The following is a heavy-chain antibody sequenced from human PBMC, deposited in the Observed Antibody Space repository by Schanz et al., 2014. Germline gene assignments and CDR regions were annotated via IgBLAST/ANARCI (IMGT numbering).Heavy chain of an antibody. CDR3: ASGEARVASSGVVIVPMDV. J-gene: IGHJ3*01. Sequence: QVQLVQSGAEVKKPGASVKVSCQASGYTFAGHAVHWVRQAPGQGPEWVGWIHTGSGNTKYSQKIEGRVTITRDTSASMGYMELSSLRSEDTAVFFCASGEARVASSGVVIVPMDVWGQGTRVTVSS. V-gene: IGHV1-3*04. CDR2: IHTGSGNT. CDR1: GYTFAGHA. D-gene: IGHD3-3*01.